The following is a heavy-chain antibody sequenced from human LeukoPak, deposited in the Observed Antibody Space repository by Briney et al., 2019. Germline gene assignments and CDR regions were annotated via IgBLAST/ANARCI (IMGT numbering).Heavy chain of an antibody. CDR1: GFTFSSYV. CDR3: ARGPSGYHNT. D-gene: IGHD5-12*01. J-gene: IGHJ4*02. Sequence: GGSLRLSCAASGFTFSSYVMHWVRQAPGKGLEWVAIISYDGSNEYYADSVKGRFTISRDNSKNTLYLQMNSLRAEDTAVYYCARGPSGYHNTGGQGTLVTVSS. CDR2: ISYDGSNE. V-gene: IGHV3-30*14.